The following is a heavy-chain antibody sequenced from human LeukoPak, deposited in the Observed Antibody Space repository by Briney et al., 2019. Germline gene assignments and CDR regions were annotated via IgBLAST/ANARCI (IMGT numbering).Heavy chain of an antibody. J-gene: IGHJ4*02. D-gene: IGHD3-16*01. CDR1: GFTFGNYA. Sequence: GGSLRLSCVASGFTFGNYAMGWLRQAPGRRPEWVSSLTDSGGTTYYVDSVKGRFTISRDNSKNTLYLQMNSLRAEDTAVYYCASWGWGQGTLVTVSS. CDR3: ASWG. V-gene: IGHV3-23*01. CDR2: LTDSGGTT.